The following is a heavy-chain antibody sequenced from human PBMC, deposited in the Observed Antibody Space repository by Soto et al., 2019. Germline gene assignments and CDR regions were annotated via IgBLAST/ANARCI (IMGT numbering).Heavy chain of an antibody. Sequence: SGPTLVNLTQPLTLTCTLSGFSLTTSGVSVGWIRQPPGKALEWLALIYLNDDKSYTPSLKSRLTITKDTSKHQVVLTMTNMDLVDTATYDCACRLRSAAYWIDPWGQGTLVTVSS. V-gene: IGHV2-5*01. CDR2: IYLNDDK. CDR3: ACRLRSAAYWIDP. CDR1: GFSLTTSGVS. J-gene: IGHJ5*02.